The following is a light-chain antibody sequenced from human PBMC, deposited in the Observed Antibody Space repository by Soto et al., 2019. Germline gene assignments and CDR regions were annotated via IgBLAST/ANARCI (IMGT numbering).Light chain of an antibody. CDR1: ESVSSSF. Sequence: EVVLTQSPGTLSLSPGERATLSCRASESVSSSFLTWYQQKPGQAPRLLIYRTSNRVTGIPDRFSGGGSGTDVTLTISRLEPEDFEVYFCQHYGNSLWTFGQGTKVEIK. V-gene: IGKV3-20*01. CDR3: QHYGNSLWT. CDR2: RTS. J-gene: IGKJ1*01.